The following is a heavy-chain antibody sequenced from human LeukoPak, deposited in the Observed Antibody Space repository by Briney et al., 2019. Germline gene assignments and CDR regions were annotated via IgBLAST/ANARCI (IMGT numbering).Heavy chain of an antibody. V-gene: IGHV1-69*04. J-gene: IGHJ4*02. CDR2: IIPILGIA. CDR3: ARDSENGSYFDY. Sequence: ASVTVSCKASGGTFNSYAISWVRQAPGQGLEWMGRIIPILGIANYAQKFQGRVTITADKSTSTAYMELSSLRSEDTAVYYCARDSENGSYFDYWGQGTLVTVSS. D-gene: IGHD1-26*01. CDR1: GGTFNSYA.